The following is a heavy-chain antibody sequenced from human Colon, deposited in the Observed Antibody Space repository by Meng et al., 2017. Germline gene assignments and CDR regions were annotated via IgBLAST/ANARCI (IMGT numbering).Heavy chain of an antibody. V-gene: IGHV4-4*02. J-gene: IGHJ4*02. CDR3: ARERVRELGLFDS. Sequence: SRPVLGQPSWTLSLAWFVSGALFANSKWWSCLRQAPGKGPEWIGEISNSNKTVYSPSLKSRIRIALDKSNNQFSLTLTSVTAADTAVYYCARERVRELGLFDSWGQGILVTVSS. CDR2: ISNSNKT. CDR1: GALFANSKW. D-gene: IGHD1-7*01.